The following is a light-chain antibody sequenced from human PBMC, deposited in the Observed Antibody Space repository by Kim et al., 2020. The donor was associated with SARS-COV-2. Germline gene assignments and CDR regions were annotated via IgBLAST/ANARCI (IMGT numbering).Light chain of an antibody. J-gene: IGKJ2*01. Sequence: SASLGDRVTITCQASQDISTYLSWYQQKPGRAPKLLIYDASNLETGVPSRFRGRGSGTDFTFTISGLQPEDIGTYYCQQYDDLPYTFGQGTKLEI. V-gene: IGKV1-33*01. CDR1: QDISTY. CDR2: DAS. CDR3: QQYDDLPYT.